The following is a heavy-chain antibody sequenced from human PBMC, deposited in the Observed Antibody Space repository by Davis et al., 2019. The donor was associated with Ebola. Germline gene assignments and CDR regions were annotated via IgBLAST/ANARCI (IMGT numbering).Heavy chain of an antibody. CDR3: ARGWLRAGMDV. CDR2: TYFNSKYYS. Sequence: HSQTLSLTCAISGDSVSINSAGWNWIRQSPSRGLEWLGRTYFNSKYYSDYAVSVRGRITINADPSKNQFSLQLNSVTPEDTALYYCARGWLRAGMDVWGEGTTVTVPS. D-gene: IGHD5-18*01. CDR1: GDSVSINSAG. J-gene: IGHJ6*04. V-gene: IGHV6-1*01.